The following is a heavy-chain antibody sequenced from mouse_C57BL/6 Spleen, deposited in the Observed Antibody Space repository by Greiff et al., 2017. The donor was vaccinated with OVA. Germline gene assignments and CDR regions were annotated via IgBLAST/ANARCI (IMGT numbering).Heavy chain of an antibody. J-gene: IGHJ4*01. V-gene: IGHV1-69*01. CDR2: IDPSDSYT. D-gene: IGHD3-2*02. CDR3: AKSSSGYPYYAMDY. Sequence: VQLQQPGAELVMPGASVKLSCKASGYTFTSYWMHWVKQRPGQGLEWIGEIDPSDSYTNYNQKFKGKSTLTVDKSSSTAYMQLSRLTSEDSAVYYCAKSSSGYPYYAMDYWGQGTSVTVSS. CDR1: GYTFTSYW.